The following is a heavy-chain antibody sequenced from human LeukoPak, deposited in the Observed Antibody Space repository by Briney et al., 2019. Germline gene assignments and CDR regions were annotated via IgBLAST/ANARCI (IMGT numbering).Heavy chain of an antibody. Sequence: GGSLRLSSAASGFTFSSYGMHWVRQAPGKGLEWVAVISYDGSNKYYADSVKGRFTISRDNSKNTLYLQMNSLRAEDTAVYYCAKGGKWDVTPFDYWGQGTLVTVSS. CDR3: AKGGKWDVTPFDY. D-gene: IGHD1-26*01. V-gene: IGHV3-30*18. J-gene: IGHJ4*02. CDR2: ISYDGSNK. CDR1: GFTFSSYG.